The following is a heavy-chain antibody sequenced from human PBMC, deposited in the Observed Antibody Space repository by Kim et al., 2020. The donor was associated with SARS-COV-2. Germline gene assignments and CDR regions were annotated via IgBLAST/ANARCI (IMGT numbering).Heavy chain of an antibody. V-gene: IGHV3-23*01. D-gene: IGHD1-26*01. J-gene: IGHJ4*02. CDR3: AKDPDSRSQGYFDS. Sequence: YGDSVKGRFTISRDNSKNSLYLQLNSLRAEDTAVYFCAKDPDSRSQGYFDSWGQGTQVTVSS.